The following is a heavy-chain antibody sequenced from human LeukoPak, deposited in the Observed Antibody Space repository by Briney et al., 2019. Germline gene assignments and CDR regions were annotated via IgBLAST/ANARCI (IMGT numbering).Heavy chain of an antibody. D-gene: IGHD2-15*01. CDR3: ARGGVVVVAALGLDAFDI. CDR1: GYTFTSYA. Sequence: EASVKVSCKASGYTFTSYAMNWVRQAPGQGLEWMGWINTNTGNPTYAQGFTGRFVFSLDTSVSTAYLQISSLKAEDTAVYYCARGGVVVVAALGLDAFDIWGQGTMVTVSS. CDR2: INTNTGNP. J-gene: IGHJ3*02. V-gene: IGHV7-4-1*02.